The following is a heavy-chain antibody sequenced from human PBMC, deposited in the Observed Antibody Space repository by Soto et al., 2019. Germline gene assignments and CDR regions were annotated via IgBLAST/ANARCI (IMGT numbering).Heavy chain of an antibody. Sequence: PXETLSLTCAVSGGSISSSNWWSWVRQPPGKGLEWIGEIYHSGSTNYNPSLKSRVTISVDKSKNQFSLKLSSVTAADTAVYYCARDLVDTAMVAGVIDLWGRGTLHTLSS. J-gene: IGHJ2*01. CDR3: ARDLVDTAMVAGVIDL. CDR2: IYHSGST. V-gene: IGHV4-4*02. D-gene: IGHD5-18*01. CDR1: GGSISSSNW.